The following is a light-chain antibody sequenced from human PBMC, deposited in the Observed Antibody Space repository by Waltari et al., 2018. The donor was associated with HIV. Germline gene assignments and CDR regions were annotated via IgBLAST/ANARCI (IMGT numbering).Light chain of an antibody. CDR1: SSNIGNDY. J-gene: IGLJ3*02. CDR2: DNK. Sequence: QSVLTQPPSVSAAPGQKVTISCSGSSSNIGNDYVSWYQHVPGAAPKLLIYDNKKRPSGIPDRVSGAKSVTSATLRITGLQTGDEADYYCGTWEHRLSAGVFGGGTKLTVL. V-gene: IGLV1-51*01. CDR3: GTWEHRLSAGV.